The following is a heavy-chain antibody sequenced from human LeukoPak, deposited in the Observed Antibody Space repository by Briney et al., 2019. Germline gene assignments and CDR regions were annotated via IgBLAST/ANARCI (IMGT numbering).Heavy chain of an antibody. V-gene: IGHV3-30*03. Sequence: GGSLRLSCAASGFTFSSYGMHWVRQAPGKGLEWVAVISYDGSNKYYADSVKGRFTISRDNSKNTLYLQMNSLRAEDTAVYYCARDRAFHYDFWSGYYPPYYYYGMDVWGQGTTVTVSS. CDR2: ISYDGSNK. D-gene: IGHD3-3*01. CDR3: ARDRAFHYDFWSGYYPPYYYYGMDV. J-gene: IGHJ6*02. CDR1: GFTFSSYG.